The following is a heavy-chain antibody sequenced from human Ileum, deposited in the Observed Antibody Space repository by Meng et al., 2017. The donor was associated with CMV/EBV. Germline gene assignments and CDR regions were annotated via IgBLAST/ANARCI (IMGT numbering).Heavy chain of an antibody. CDR3: ARDGAALWFVLYYFDY. CDR1: GFTFSSYA. V-gene: IGHV3-30-3*01. Sequence: SLKISCAASGFTFSSYAMHWVRQAPGKGLEWVAVISYDGSNKYYADSVKGRFTISRDNSKNTLYLQMNSLRAEDTAVYYCARDGAALWFVLYYFDYWGQGTLVTVSS. CDR2: ISYDGSNK. J-gene: IGHJ4*02. D-gene: IGHD3-10*01.